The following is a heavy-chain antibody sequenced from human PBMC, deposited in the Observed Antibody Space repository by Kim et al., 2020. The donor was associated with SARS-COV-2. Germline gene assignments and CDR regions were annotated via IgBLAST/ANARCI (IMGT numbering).Heavy chain of an antibody. D-gene: IGHD6-19*01. V-gene: IGHV6-1*01. CDR2: TYYRSKWYT. Sequence: SQTLSLNCDISGDSVSSNSAAWNWIRQSPSRGLEWLGRTYYRSKWYTDYALSVKGRRTINPDKSKNQFSLQLNSATPEDTAVFYCARDRQRAGTGVDYWGQGTLVTVSS. CDR3: ARDRQRAGTGVDY. CDR1: GDSVSSNSAA. J-gene: IGHJ4*02.